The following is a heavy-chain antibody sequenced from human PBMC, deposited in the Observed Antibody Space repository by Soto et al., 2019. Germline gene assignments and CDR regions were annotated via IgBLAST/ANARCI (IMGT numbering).Heavy chain of an antibody. CDR3: ARGRGLYNSGRSQLDA. CDR2: IIPRFGTT. V-gene: IGHV1-69*01. Sequence: QVQVVQSGAEVKKPGSSVRVSCKASGDSFTKYTVNWVRQAPRQGLEWMGGIIPRFGTTNYAPTLQDRVTITADASMNTVYMELSSLRSDDMALYYCARGRGLYNSGRSQLDAWGQGTLVTVSS. D-gene: IGHD1-1*01. J-gene: IGHJ5*02. CDR1: GDSFTKYT.